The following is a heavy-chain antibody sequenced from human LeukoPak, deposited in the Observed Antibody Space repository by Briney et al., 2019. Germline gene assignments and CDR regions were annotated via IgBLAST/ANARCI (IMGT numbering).Heavy chain of an antibody. CDR1: GYTFTSYA. CDR3: ARAGCSSTSCYLGLGWFDP. Sequence: ASVKVSCKASGYTFTSYAMHWVRQAPGQRLEWMGWINAGNGNTKYSQKFQGRVTMTRDTSTSTVYMELSSLRSEDTAVYYCARAGCSSTSCYLGLGWFDPWGQGTLVTVSS. V-gene: IGHV1-3*01. CDR2: INAGNGNT. D-gene: IGHD2-2*01. J-gene: IGHJ5*02.